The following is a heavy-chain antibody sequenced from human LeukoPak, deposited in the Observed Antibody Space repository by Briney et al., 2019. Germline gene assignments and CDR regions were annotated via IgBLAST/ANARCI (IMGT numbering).Heavy chain of an antibody. V-gene: IGHV4-4*02. J-gene: IGHJ4*02. CDR3: ASNPISSPFKA. D-gene: IGHD1-14*01. Sequence: SGTLSLTCAVSGGSISSSNWWSWARQPPGKGLEWIGEIYHSGSTNYNSSLKSRVTISVDKSNNQFSLKLSSVTAADTAVYYCASNPISSPFKAWGQGTLVTVSS. CDR1: GGSISSSNW. CDR2: IYHSGST.